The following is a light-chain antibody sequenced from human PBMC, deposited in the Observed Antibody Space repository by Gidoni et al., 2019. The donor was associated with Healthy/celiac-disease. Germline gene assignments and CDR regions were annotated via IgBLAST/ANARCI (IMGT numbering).Light chain of an antibody. V-gene: IGKV3-11*01. J-gene: IGKJ4*01. Sequence: EIVLTQSPATLSLSPGERATLSCRASQSVSSYLAWYQQKPGQAPRLLIYDASNRATGIPARFSGSGCGTDFTLTISSLEPEDFAVYYCQQRSNWPPFFGGGTKVEIK. CDR1: QSVSSY. CDR2: DAS. CDR3: QQRSNWPPF.